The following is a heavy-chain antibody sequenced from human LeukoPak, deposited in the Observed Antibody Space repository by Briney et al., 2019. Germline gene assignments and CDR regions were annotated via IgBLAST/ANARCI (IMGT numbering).Heavy chain of an antibody. CDR3: ARGQYCSGGSCYNYYYYGMDV. J-gene: IGHJ6*02. Sequence: SETLSLTCAVYGGSFSGYYWSWIRQPPGKGLEWIGEINHSGSTNYNPSLKSRVTISVDTSKNQFSLKLSSVTAADTAVYYCARGQYCSGGSCYNYYYYGMDVWGQGTTVTVSS. D-gene: IGHD2-15*01. V-gene: IGHV4-34*01. CDR1: GGSFSGYY. CDR2: INHSGST.